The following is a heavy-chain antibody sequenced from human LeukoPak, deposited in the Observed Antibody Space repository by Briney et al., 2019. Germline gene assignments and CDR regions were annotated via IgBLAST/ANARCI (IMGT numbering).Heavy chain of an antibody. J-gene: IGHJ4*02. V-gene: IGHV3-30-3*01. CDR1: GFTFSSYT. CDR2: ISYDGSTE. Sequence: PGRSLRLSCAASGFTFSSYTMHWVRQAPGKGLEWVAVISYDGSTEYYADSVKGRFTISRDNSKNTLYVQMNSLRAEDTAVYYCARGPPYYDFWSGYYDYWGRGTLVTVSS. D-gene: IGHD3-3*01. CDR3: ARGPPYYDFWSGYYDY.